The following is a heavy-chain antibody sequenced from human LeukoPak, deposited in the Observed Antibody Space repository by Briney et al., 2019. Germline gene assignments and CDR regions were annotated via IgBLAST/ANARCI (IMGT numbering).Heavy chain of an antibody. CDR3: ARDRIAAAGTPLVLGY. Sequence: GGSLRLSCAASGFTFSSFAMSWVRQAPGKGLEWVSGITGSGSNTYYADSVKGRFTVSRDNSKNTLYLQMNSLRAEDTAVYYCARDRIAAAGTPLVLGYWGQGTLVTVSS. V-gene: IGHV3-23*01. D-gene: IGHD6-13*01. J-gene: IGHJ4*02. CDR2: ITGSGSNT. CDR1: GFTFSSFA.